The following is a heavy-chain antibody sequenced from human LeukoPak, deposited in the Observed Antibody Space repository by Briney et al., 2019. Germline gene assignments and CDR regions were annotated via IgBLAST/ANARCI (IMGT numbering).Heavy chain of an antibody. D-gene: IGHD2-15*01. CDR2: VKSKTDGGTT. Sequence: PGGSLRLSCAASGFTFSNAWINWVRQAPGKELEWVGHVKSKTDGGTTDYAAPVKGRFTISRYDSKNTVYLQMNSLKTEDTAVYYCATQGYCRGGRCYGFDYWGQGTLVTVSS. CDR1: GFTFSNAW. CDR3: ATQGYCRGGRCYGFDY. V-gene: IGHV3-15*01. J-gene: IGHJ4*02.